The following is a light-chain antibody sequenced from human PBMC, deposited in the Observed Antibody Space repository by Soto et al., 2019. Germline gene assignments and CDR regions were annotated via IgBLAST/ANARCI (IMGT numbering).Light chain of an antibody. CDR2: EVS. CDR1: SSDVGGYNY. Sequence: QSALTPPASVSGSPGQSITISCTGTSSDVGGYNYVSWYQQHPGKAPKLMIYEVSNRPSGVSNRFFGSKSGNTASLTISGLQTEDEADYYCSSFTSINTWVFGGGTKLTVL. V-gene: IGLV2-14*01. CDR3: SSFTSINTWV. J-gene: IGLJ3*02.